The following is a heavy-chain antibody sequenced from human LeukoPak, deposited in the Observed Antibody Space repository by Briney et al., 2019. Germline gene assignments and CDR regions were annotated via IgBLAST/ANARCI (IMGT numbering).Heavy chain of an antibody. CDR2: IYSSGST. CDR3: ARVATVQEQTSLRRGDYFDY. J-gene: IGHJ4*02. D-gene: IGHD1/OR15-1a*01. CDR1: GGSIDSRSYY. V-gene: IGHV4-39*07. Sequence: SETLSLTCTVSGGSIDSRSYYRGWIRQPPGKGLEWTGSIYSSGSTYYNPSLKSRVTISVATSKNQFSLKLSSVTAADTAVYYCARVATVQEQTSLRRGDYFDYWGQGTLVTVSS.